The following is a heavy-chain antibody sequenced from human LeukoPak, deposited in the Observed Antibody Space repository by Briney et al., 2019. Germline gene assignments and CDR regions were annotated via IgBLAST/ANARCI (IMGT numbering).Heavy chain of an antibody. D-gene: IGHD6-13*01. Sequence: QLGGSLRLSCAASGFIFSSYWMHWVRQAPGKGLVWVSRINSDGSSASYADSVKGRFTISRDNAKNSLYLQMNSLRAEDTALYYCARDHSSSWYENCFDNWGQGTLVTVSS. J-gene: IGHJ4*02. V-gene: IGHV3-74*01. CDR2: INSDGSSA. CDR1: GFIFSSYW. CDR3: ARDHSSSWYENCFDN.